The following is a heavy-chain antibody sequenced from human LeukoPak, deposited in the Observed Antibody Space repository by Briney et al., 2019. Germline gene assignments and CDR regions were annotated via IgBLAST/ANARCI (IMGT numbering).Heavy chain of an antibody. CDR2: ISSSSSYI. CDR3: AREGIYSGYDPYYFDY. J-gene: IGHJ4*02. Sequence: GGSLRLSCAASGFTFSSYSMNWVRQAPGKGLERVSSISSSSSYIYYADSGKGRFTISRDNAKNSLYLQMNSLRAEDTAVYYCAREGIYSGYDPYYFDYWGQGTLVTVSS. CDR1: GFTFSSYS. D-gene: IGHD5-12*01. V-gene: IGHV3-21*01.